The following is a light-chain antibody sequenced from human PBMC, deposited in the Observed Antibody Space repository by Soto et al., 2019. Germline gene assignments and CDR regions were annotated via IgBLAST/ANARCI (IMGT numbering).Light chain of an antibody. V-gene: IGLV2-14*01. CDR1: RSDVGGYNY. J-gene: IGLJ2*01. Sequence: QSALTQPASVSGSPGQSITISCTGTRSDVGGYNYVSWYQQHPGKAPKLMIYDVSNRPSGVSDRFSGSKSGNTASLTISGLQAEDEADYYCRSYTSSSTLGVFGGGTKLTVL. CDR2: DVS. CDR3: RSYTSSSTLGV.